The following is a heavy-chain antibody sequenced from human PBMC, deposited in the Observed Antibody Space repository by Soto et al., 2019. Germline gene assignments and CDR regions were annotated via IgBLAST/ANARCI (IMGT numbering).Heavy chain of an antibody. J-gene: IGHJ6*02. Sequence: AVKVSCKASGGTFSSYAISWVRQAPGQGLEWMGGIIPIFGTANYAQKFQGRVTITADESTSTAYIELSSLRSDDTAVYYCASVSSSSLTRYYYYGMDVWGQGTTVTVSS. CDR2: IIPIFGTA. D-gene: IGHD6-13*01. V-gene: IGHV1-69*13. CDR1: GGTFSSYA. CDR3: ASVSSSSLTRYYYYGMDV.